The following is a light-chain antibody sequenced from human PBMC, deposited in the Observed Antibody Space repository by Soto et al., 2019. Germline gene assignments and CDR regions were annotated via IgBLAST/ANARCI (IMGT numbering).Light chain of an antibody. Sequence: QSVLTQPASVSGSPGQSITISCTGTSSDVGGYNHVSWYQQHPGKAPKLMIYEVSRRPSGVSNRVSGSKSGNTASLTISGLQAEDEADYYCTSYTSSSTLYVFGSGTKVTVL. CDR3: TSYTSSSTLYV. V-gene: IGLV2-14*01. CDR1: SSDVGGYNH. CDR2: EVS. J-gene: IGLJ1*01.